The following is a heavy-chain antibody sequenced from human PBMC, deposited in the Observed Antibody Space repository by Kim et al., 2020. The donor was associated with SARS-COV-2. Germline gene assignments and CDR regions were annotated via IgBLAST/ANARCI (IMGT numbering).Heavy chain of an antibody. CDR3: TRGWLGRADH. J-gene: IGHJ5*02. V-gene: IGHV3-48*03. Sequence: GGSLRLSCAASGFNFSTYEINWVSQPPGKGLEWISYISNSGSATYYAESVKGRFAISRDNAENSLTLQINSLRVEDTATYYCTRGWLGRADHWGQGTLVTVSS. CDR1: GFNFSTYE. CDR2: ISNSGSAT. D-gene: IGHD3-10*01.